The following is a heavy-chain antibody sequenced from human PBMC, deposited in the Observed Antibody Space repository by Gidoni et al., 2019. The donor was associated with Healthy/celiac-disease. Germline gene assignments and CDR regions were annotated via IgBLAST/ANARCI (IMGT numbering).Heavy chain of an antibody. CDR3: AKDWFDWLLNGGMDV. J-gene: IGHJ6*02. V-gene: IGHV3-23*01. Sequence: TISRDNSKNTLYLQMNSLRAEDTAVYYCAKDWFDWLLNGGMDVWGQGTTVTVSS. D-gene: IGHD3-9*01.